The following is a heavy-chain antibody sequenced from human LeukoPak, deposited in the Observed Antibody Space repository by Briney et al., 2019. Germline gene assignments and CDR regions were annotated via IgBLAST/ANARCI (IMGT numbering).Heavy chain of an antibody. D-gene: IGHD6-6*01. CDR1: GFTFDDYA. V-gene: IGHV3-9*01. Sequence: PGGSLRLSCAASGFTFDDYAMHWVRQAPGKGLEWVSGISWNSGSIGYADSVKGRFTISRDNAKNSLYLQMNSLRAEDTALYYCAKGGQLPPRGYYYYYGMDVWGQGTTVTVSS. CDR3: AKGGQLPPRGYYYYYGMDV. J-gene: IGHJ6*02. CDR2: ISWNSGSI.